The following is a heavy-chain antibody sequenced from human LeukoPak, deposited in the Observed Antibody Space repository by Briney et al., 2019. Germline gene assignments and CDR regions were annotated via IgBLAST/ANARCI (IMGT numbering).Heavy chain of an antibody. Sequence: AETLSLACTVSGYSISSGYYWGWIRQPPGKGLEWIGSIYHSGSTYYNPSLKSRVTISVDTSKNQFSLKLSSVTAADTAVYYCARVTLVQVYFDYWGQGTLVTVSS. V-gene: IGHV4-38-2*02. D-gene: IGHD6-13*01. J-gene: IGHJ4*02. CDR3: ARVTLVQVYFDY. CDR1: GYSISSGYY. CDR2: IYHSGST.